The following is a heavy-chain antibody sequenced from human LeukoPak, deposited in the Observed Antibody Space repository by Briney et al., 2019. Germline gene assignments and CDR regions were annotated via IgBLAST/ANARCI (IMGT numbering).Heavy chain of an antibody. V-gene: IGHV3-53*01. CDR3: ARCARAYCDSSGYYWDY. D-gene: IGHD3-22*01. J-gene: IGHJ4*02. Sequence: PGGSLRLSCAASGFTVSSNYMSWVRQAPGKGLEWVSVIYSGGSTYYADSVKGRFTISRDNSKNTLHLQMNSLRAEDTAVYYCARCARAYCDSSGYYWDYWGQGTLVTVSS. CDR1: GFTVSSNY. CDR2: IYSGGST.